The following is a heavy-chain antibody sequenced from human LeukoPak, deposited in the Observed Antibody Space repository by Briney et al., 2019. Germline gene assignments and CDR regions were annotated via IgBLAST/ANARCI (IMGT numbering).Heavy chain of an antibody. CDR3: ARGRDGYNFGAAFDI. D-gene: IGHD5-24*01. Sequence: PGGSLRLSCAASGFTFSSYAMHWVRQAPGKGLEWVAVISYDGSNKYYADSVKGRFTISRDNSKNTLYLQMNSLRAEDTAVYYCARGRDGYNFGAAFDIWGQGTMVTVSS. CDR1: GFTFSSYA. J-gene: IGHJ3*02. CDR2: ISYDGSNK. V-gene: IGHV3-30*04.